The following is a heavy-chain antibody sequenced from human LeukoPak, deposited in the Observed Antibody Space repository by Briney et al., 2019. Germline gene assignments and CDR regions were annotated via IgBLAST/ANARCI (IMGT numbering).Heavy chain of an antibody. Sequence: PSETLSLTCTVSGGSISSYYWSWIRQPPGKGLEWIGYIYYSGSTNYNPSLKSRVTISVDTSKNQFSLKLSSVTAADTAVYYCARFDYDSSGHPAFDIWGQGTMVTVSS. CDR2: IYYSGST. D-gene: IGHD3-22*01. CDR3: ARFDYDSSGHPAFDI. J-gene: IGHJ3*02. CDR1: GGSISSYY. V-gene: IGHV4-59*01.